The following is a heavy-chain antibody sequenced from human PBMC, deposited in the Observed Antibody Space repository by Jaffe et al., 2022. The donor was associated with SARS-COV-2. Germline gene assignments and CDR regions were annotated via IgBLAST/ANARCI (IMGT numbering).Heavy chain of an antibody. J-gene: IGHJ5*02. V-gene: IGHV4-61*02. CDR1: GGSISSGSYY. CDR3: ARNNYYDSSGGAGFDP. D-gene: IGHD3-22*01. Sequence: QVQLQESGPGLVKPSQTLSLTCTVSGGSISSGSYYWSWIRQPAGKGLEWIGRIYTSGSTNYNPSLKSRVTISVDTSKNQFSLKLSSVTAADTAVYYCARNNYYDSSGGAGFDPWGQGTLVTVSS. CDR2: IYTSGST.